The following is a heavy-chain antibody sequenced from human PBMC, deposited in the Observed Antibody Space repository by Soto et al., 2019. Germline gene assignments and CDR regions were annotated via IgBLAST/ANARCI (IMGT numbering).Heavy chain of an antibody. CDR3: AKDRGWQYYFDY. Sequence: PGGSLRLSCAASGFTFSSYGMHWVRQAPGKGLEWVAVISYDGSNKYYADSVKGRFTISRDNSKNTLYLQMNSLRAEDTAVYYCAKDRGWQYYFDYWGQGTLVTVSS. CDR2: ISYDGSNK. V-gene: IGHV3-30*18. J-gene: IGHJ4*02. D-gene: IGHD6-19*01. CDR1: GFTFSSYG.